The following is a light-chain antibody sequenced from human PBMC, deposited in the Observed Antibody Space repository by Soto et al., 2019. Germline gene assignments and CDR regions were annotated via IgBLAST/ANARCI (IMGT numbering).Light chain of an antibody. CDR3: TSYVGNDIWV. CDR2: EVT. Sequence: QSALTQPPYASGSPGQSVTISCTGTSSDVGAYKYVSWYQQYPGKAPKLMIYEVTKRPSGVPDRFSGSKSGNTASLTVSGLQAEDEADYYCTSYVGNDIWVFGGGTTLTVL. CDR1: SSDVGAYKY. J-gene: IGLJ3*02. V-gene: IGLV2-8*01.